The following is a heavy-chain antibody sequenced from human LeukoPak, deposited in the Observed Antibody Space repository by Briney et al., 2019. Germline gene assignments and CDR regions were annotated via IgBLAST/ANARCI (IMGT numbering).Heavy chain of an antibody. V-gene: IGHV4-31*03. Sequence: PSETLSLTCTVSGGSISTGGHYWSWIRQHPVKGLEWIGYVFHSGSSFYNPSLKSRVSMSVDTSKNQFSLNLRSVTAADTAVYYCARGYCSSTSCYFDYWGQGTLVTVSS. CDR3: ARGYCSSTSCYFDY. J-gene: IGHJ4*02. CDR1: GGSISTGGHY. D-gene: IGHD2-2*01. CDR2: VFHSGSS.